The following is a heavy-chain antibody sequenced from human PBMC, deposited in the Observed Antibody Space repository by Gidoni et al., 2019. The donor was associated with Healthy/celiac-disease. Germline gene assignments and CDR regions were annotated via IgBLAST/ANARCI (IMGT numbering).Heavy chain of an antibody. CDR2: IYSGGST. CDR1: GFTVSSNY. D-gene: IGHD6-13*01. Sequence: EVQLVESGGGLIQPGGSLRLSCAASGFTVSSNYMSWVRQAAGKGLEWVSVIYSGGSTYYADSVKGRFTISRDNSKNTLYLQMNSLRAEDTAVYYCARGIGIAAADTPPLFWGQGTLVTVSS. J-gene: IGHJ4*02. CDR3: ARGIGIAAADTPPLF. V-gene: IGHV3-53*01.